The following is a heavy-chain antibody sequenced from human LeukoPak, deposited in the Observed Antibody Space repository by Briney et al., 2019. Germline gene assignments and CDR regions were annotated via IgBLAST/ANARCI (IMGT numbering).Heavy chain of an antibody. D-gene: IGHD4-17*01. V-gene: IGHV3-21*01. J-gene: IGHJ5*02. CDR2: ISSSSSYI. CDR3: ARDYGDYGSMGWFDP. CDR1: GFTFSNAW. Sequence: PGGSLRLSCAASGFTFSNAWMSWVRRAPGKGLEWVSSISSSSSYIYYADSVKGRFTISRDNAKNSLYLQMNSLRAEDTAVYYCARDYGDYGSMGWFDPWGQGTLVTVSS.